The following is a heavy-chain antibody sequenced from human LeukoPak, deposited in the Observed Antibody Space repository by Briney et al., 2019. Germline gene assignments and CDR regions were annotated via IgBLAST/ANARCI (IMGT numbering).Heavy chain of an antibody. CDR1: GSTFSSYS. Sequence: GGSLRLSCAASGSTFSSYSMNWVRQAPGKGLEWVSSISSSSSYIYYADSVKGRFTISRDNAKNSLYLQMNSLRAEDTAVYYCARVLVLYYGMDVWSQGTTVTVSS. D-gene: IGHD2/OR15-2a*01. J-gene: IGHJ6*02. V-gene: IGHV3-21*01. CDR2: ISSSSSYI. CDR3: ARVLVLYYGMDV.